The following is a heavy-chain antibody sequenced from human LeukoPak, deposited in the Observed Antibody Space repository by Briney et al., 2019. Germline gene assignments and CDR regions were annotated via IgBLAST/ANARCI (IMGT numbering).Heavy chain of an antibody. V-gene: IGHV1-2*06. Sequence: GASVKVSCKASGYTFTGYYMHWVRQAPGQRLEWMGRINPNSGGTNYAQKFQGRVTMTRDTSISTAYMELSRLRSADTAVYCCARDPFPTVTVYYYYYMDVWGKGTTVTVSS. J-gene: IGHJ6*03. CDR1: GYTFTGYY. D-gene: IGHD4-17*01. CDR3: ARDPFPTVTVYYYYYMDV. CDR2: INPNSGGT.